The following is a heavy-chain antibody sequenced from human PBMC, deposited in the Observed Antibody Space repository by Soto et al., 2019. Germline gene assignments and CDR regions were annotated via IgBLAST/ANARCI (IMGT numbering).Heavy chain of an antibody. CDR3: AKDRRVAGTPYYYGMDV. CDR2: ISYDGSNK. D-gene: IGHD6-19*01. Sequence: QVQLVESGGGVVQPGRSLRLSCAASGFTFSSYGMHWVRQAPGKGLEWVAVISYDGSNKYYADSVKGRFTISRDNSKNTLYLQMNSLGAEDTAVYYCAKDRRVAGTPYYYGMDVWGQGTTVTVSS. CDR1: GFTFSSYG. J-gene: IGHJ6*02. V-gene: IGHV3-30*18.